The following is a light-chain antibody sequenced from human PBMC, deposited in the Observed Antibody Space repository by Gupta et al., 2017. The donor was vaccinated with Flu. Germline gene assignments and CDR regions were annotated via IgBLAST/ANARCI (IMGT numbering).Light chain of an antibody. V-gene: IGKV3-15*01. CDR3: QQYYYGPPTT. J-gene: IGKJ4*01. Sequence: EIVMTQSPATLSVSPGERATLSCRASQSDSSNLAWYQQKPGQAPRLLIYGASTRATGTPARFSGSGCGTECTLTISSRQSEDFAVYYCQQYYYGPPTTFGGGTRLELK. CDR2: GAS. CDR1: QSDSSN.